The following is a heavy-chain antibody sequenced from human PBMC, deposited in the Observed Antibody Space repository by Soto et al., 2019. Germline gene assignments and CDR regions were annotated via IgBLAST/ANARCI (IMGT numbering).Heavy chain of an antibody. CDR3: AIVDLYFFASGPSLYYYGMDV. J-gene: IGHJ6*02. V-gene: IGHV1-2*04. D-gene: IGHD3-3*01. Sequence: ASVKVSCKASGYTFTGYYMHWVRQAPGQGLEWMGWINPNSGGTNYAQKFEGWVTMTRDTSISKAYMELSRLRSDDTAAYYCAIVDLYFFASGPSLYYYGMDVCGQGTTVTVSS. CDR1: GYTFTGYY. CDR2: INPNSGGT.